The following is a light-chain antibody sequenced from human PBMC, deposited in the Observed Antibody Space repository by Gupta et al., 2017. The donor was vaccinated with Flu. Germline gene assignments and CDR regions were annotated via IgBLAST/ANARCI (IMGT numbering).Light chain of an antibody. CDR2: AAS. CDR1: QSISIF. V-gene: IGKV1-39*01. J-gene: IGKJ2*01. CDR3: QQSRWTPLT. Sequence: DIEMTQSPSSLSASVGDRVTITCRASQSISIFLNWYQQKPGKAPNLLIFAASTLQGGLPSRCGSGFGAAVFALTSTGVPPDFVASYCYQQSRWTPLTFGHGTQVEIK.